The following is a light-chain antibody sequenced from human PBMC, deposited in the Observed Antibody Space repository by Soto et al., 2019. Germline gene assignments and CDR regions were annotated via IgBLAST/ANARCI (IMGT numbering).Light chain of an antibody. Sequence: EIVMPQSPATLSVSPGERVTLSCRASQTVTTNLVWYHQKPGQAPRLLIYDASTGATGVPARYSGSGSGTEFNFTISSLQSEDFAVYYCQQYNKWPRTFGQGTKV. V-gene: IGKV3-15*01. CDR1: QTVTTN. CDR2: DAS. CDR3: QQYNKWPRT. J-gene: IGKJ1*01.